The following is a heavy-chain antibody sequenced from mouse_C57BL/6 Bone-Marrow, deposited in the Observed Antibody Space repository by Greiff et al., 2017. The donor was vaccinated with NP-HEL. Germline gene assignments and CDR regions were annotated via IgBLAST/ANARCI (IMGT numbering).Heavy chain of an antibody. CDR2: IYPGGGYT. Sequence: VQLQQSGAELVRPGTSVKMSCKASGYTFTNYWIGWAKQRPGHGLEWIGDIYPGGGYTNYNEKFKGKATLTADKSSSTAYMQFSSRTSEDSAIYYCARRSSNYVAWFADWGQGTLVTVSA. V-gene: IGHV1-63*01. CDR3: ARRSSNYVAWFAD. D-gene: IGHD2-5*01. J-gene: IGHJ3*01. CDR1: GYTFTNYW.